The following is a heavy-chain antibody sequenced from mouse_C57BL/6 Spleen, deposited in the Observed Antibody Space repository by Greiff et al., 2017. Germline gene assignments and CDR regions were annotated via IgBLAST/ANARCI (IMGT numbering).Heavy chain of an antibody. CDR3: TTPAAQVAMDY. CDR2: IDPEDGDT. V-gene: IGHV14-1*01. J-gene: IGHJ4*01. Sequence: VQLQQSGAELVRPGASVKLSCTASGFNIKDYYMHWVKRRPEQGLGWIGRIDPEDGDTEYAPKFQGKATMTADTSSNTAYLQLSSLTSEDTAVYYCTTPAAQVAMDYWGQGTSVTVSS. CDR1: GFNIKDYY. D-gene: IGHD3-2*02.